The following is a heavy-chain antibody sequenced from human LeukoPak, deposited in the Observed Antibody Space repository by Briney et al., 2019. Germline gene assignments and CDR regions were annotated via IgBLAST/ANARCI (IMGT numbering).Heavy chain of an antibody. CDR1: GFTFSAYA. Sequence: GGSLRLSCTASGFTFSAYAIMWVRQAPGKGPEWVSAIRGGGGSAFYADSVKGRFTISRDNSKYTLFLQMNSLRAEDTAVYYCARDPNGDYIGAFDMWGPGTMVTVSS. V-gene: IGHV3-23*01. D-gene: IGHD4-17*01. J-gene: IGHJ3*02. CDR2: IRGGGGSA. CDR3: ARDPNGDYIGAFDM.